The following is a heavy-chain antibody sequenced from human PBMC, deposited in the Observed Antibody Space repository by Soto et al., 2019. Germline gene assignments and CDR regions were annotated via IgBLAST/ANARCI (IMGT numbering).Heavy chain of an antibody. V-gene: IGHV4-59*01. D-gene: IGHD3-22*01. CDR1: GGSISSYF. Sequence: SETLSLTCTVSGGSISSYFWSWIRQPPVRGLEWIGYIYYSGSTNYNPSLKSRVTISVDTSKNQFSLKLTSVTAADTAMYYCARLTYYDSTGYFDYWGQGTLVTVSS. CDR3: ARLTYYDSTGYFDY. J-gene: IGHJ4*02. CDR2: IYYSGST.